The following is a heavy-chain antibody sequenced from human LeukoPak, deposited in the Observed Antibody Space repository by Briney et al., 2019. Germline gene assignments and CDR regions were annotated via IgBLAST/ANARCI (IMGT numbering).Heavy chain of an antibody. Sequence: GGSLRLPCAASGFTFSSYGMHWVRQAPGKGLEWVAVISYDGSNKYYADSVKGRFTISRDNSKNTLYLQMNSLRAEDTAVYYCAKDPQKTAMAYFDYWGQGTLVTVSS. CDR2: ISYDGSNK. J-gene: IGHJ4*02. D-gene: IGHD5-18*01. CDR3: AKDPQKTAMAYFDY. V-gene: IGHV3-30*18. CDR1: GFTFSSYG.